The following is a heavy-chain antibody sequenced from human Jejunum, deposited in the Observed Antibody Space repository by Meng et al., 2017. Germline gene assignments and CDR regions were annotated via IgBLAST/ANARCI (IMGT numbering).Heavy chain of an antibody. J-gene: IGHJ4*02. V-gene: IGHV4-4*02. CDR3: ARHGAAPYFDD. CDR2: ISLSGSP. D-gene: IGHD2-15*01. CDR1: GGSISSSSW. Sequence: QVQLQESGPGLVNPSATLSLPCAVYGGSISSSSWWSWVRQPPGKGLEWIGEISLSGSPSYNPSLRTRVTISIDTSRNQFSLSLSSVTAADTAVYYCARHGAAPYFDDWGQGSLVTVSS.